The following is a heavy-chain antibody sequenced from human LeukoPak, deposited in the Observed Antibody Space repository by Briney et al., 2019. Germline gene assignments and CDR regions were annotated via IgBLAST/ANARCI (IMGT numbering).Heavy chain of an antibody. CDR3: ARDGGSGILD. J-gene: IGHJ4*02. V-gene: IGHV3-48*03. CDR1: GFTFSSYE. Sequence: GGCLRLSCAASGFTFSSYEMNWVRQAPGKGLEWVSYISSNGSPIFYADSVKGRFTISRDNAKISLSLLMNSLRAEDTAVYYCARDGGSGILDWGQGTLVTVSS. D-gene: IGHD3-10*01. CDR2: ISSNGSPI.